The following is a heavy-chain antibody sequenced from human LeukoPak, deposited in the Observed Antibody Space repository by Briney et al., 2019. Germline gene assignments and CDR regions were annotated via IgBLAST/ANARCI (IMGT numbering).Heavy chain of an antibody. CDR1: GFTFSSYV. V-gene: IGHV3-23*01. CDR2: ISGSGGAT. CDR3: AKDSSTTVTTKGGPRRSFDY. J-gene: IGHJ4*02. Sequence: GGSLRLSCAASGFTFSSYVMSWVRQAPGKGLDWVSVISGSGGATYYADSVKGRFTISRDNSKNALYLQMNSLRAEDTAIYYCAKDSSTTVTTKGGPRRSFDYWGLGTLVTVSS. D-gene: IGHD4-17*01.